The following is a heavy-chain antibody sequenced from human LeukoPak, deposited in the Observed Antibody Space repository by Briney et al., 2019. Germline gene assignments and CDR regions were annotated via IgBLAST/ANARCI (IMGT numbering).Heavy chain of an antibody. J-gene: IGHJ4*02. V-gene: IGHV3-7*01. CDR2: IEEDGSEK. CDR3: ARDSSGYQ. CDR1: GFTFSTYW. Sequence: PGGSLRLSCAAPGFTFSTYWMSWVRQAPGKGLEWVGNIEEDGSEKYYGDSVKGRFTISRDNAKNSLYLEMNSLRVEDTAVYYCARDSSGYQWGQGTLVTVSS. D-gene: IGHD3-22*01.